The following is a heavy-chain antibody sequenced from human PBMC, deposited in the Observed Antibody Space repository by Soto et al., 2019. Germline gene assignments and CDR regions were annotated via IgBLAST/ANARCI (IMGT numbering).Heavy chain of an antibody. CDR2: INPSGGST. CDR1: GYTFTSYY. CDR3: ARAGLYTVTTKDYYYYGMDV. Sequence: ASVKVSCKASGYTFTSYYMHWVRQAPGQGLEWMGIINPSGGSTSYAQKFQGRVTMTRDTSTSTVYMELSSLRSVDTAVYYCARAGLYTVTTKDYYYYGMDVWGQGTTVTVSS. V-gene: IGHV1-46*01. J-gene: IGHJ6*02. D-gene: IGHD4-4*01.